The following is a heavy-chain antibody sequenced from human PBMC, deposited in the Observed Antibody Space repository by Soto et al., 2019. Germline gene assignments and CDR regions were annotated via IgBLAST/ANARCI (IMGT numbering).Heavy chain of an antibody. CDR1: GFTFSSYT. D-gene: IGHD2-2*02. J-gene: IGHJ6*02. Sequence: PGGSLRLSCEASGFTFSSYTMNWVRRAPGKGLEWVATIGGSGDGTYYGDSVKGRFTISRDNSKNTVYLQMNSLRAEDTAVYYCAREYTAWPLAYGLDVWGQGTTVTVSS. V-gene: IGHV3-23*01. CDR2: IGGSGDGT. CDR3: AREYTAWPLAYGLDV.